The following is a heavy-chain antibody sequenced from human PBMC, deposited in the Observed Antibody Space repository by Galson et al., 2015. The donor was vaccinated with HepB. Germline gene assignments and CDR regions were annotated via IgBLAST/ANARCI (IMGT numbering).Heavy chain of an antibody. V-gene: IGHV3-74*01. Sequence: SLRLSCATSGFTFSSYWMHWVRQAPGKGLVWVSRINNDGSATSYADSVQGRFTISRDNAKNTLYLQMNSLGAEDTAVYYCVRCHQGVSTTNCYLDYWGQGTLVTVSS. CDR1: GFTFSSYW. J-gene: IGHJ4*02. CDR2: INNDGSAT. CDR3: VRCHQGVSTTNCYLDY. D-gene: IGHD2-2*01.